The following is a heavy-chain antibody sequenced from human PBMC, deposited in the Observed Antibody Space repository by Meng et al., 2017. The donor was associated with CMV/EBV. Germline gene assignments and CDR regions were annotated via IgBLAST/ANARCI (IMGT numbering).Heavy chain of an antibody. Sequence: SETLSLTCAVYGGSFSGYYWSWIRQPPGKGLEWIGEINHSGSTNYNPSLKSRVTISVDTSKNQFSLKLSSVTAADTAVYYCARASSYDFWSGRAVRFDPWGQGTLVTVSS. V-gene: IGHV4-34*01. D-gene: IGHD3-3*01. CDR1: GGSFSGYY. CDR3: ARASSYDFWSGRAVRFDP. J-gene: IGHJ5*02. CDR2: INHSGST.